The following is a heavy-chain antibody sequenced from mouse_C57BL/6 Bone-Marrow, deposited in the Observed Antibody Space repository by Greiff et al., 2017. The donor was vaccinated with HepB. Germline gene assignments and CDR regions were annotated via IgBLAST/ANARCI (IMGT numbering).Heavy chain of an antibody. CDR1: GYTFTSYW. CDR2: IYPGSGST. J-gene: IGHJ4*01. CDR3: AREARQLRLRGGGPYAMDY. Sequence: VQLQQPGAELVKPGASVKMSCKASGYTFTSYWITWVKQRPGQGLEWIGEIYPGSGSTNYNEKFKSKATLTVDTSSSTAYMQLSSLTSEDSAVYYWAREARQLRLRGGGPYAMDYWGQGTSVTVSS. D-gene: IGHD3-2*02. V-gene: IGHV1-55*01.